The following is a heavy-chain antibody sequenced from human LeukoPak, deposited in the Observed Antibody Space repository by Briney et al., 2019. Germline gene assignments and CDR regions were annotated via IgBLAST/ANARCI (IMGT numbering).Heavy chain of an antibody. J-gene: IGHJ4*02. V-gene: IGHV4-34*01. CDR3: ARGKEYQLLGYFDY. CDR1: GGSISSYY. Sequence: TSETLSLTCTVSGGSISSYYWSWIRQPPGKGLEWIGEINHSGSTNYNPSLKSRVTISVDTSKNQFSLKLSSVTAADTAAYYCARGKEYQLLGYFDYWGQGTLVTVSS. CDR2: INHSGST. D-gene: IGHD2-2*01.